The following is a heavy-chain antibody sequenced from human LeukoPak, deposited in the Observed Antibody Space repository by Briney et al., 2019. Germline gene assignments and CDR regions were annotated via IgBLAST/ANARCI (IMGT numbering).Heavy chain of an antibody. CDR1: GGSISSYY. Sequence: SETLSLTCTVSGGSISSYYWSWIRQPAGKGLEWIGHIYTSGSTNYNPSLKSRVTMSVDTSKNQFSLKLSSVTAADTAVYYCARDPATYYYDSSGYYSLANDAFDIWGQGTMVTVSS. J-gene: IGHJ3*02. D-gene: IGHD3-22*01. CDR3: ARDPATYYYDSSGYYSLANDAFDI. V-gene: IGHV4-4*07. CDR2: IYTSGST.